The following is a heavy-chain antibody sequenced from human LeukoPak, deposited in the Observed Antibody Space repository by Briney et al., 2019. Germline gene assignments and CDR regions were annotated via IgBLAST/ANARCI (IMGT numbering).Heavy chain of an antibody. CDR2: IIPIFGTA. CDR1: GGTFSSYA. D-gene: IGHD5-24*01. J-gene: IGHJ4*02. Sequence: SVKVSCKASGGTFSSYAISWVRQAPGQGLEWMGRIIPIFGTANYAQKFLGRVTITTDESTSTAYMELSSLRSEDTAVYYCAKETSARDRRGWLQLGGVDYWGQGTLVTVSS. V-gene: IGHV1-69*05. CDR3: AKETSARDRRGWLQLGGVDY.